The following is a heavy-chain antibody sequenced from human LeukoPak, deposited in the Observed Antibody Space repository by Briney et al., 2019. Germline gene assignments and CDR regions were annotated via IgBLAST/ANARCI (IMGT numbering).Heavy chain of an antibody. CDR3: ARGSIPNYYYYYGMDV. CDR2: IYYSGST. CDR1: GGSVSSGSYY. J-gene: IGHJ6*02. V-gene: IGHV4-61*01. Sequence: SETLSLTCTVSGGSVSSGSYYWSWIRQPPGKGLEWIGYIYYSGSTNYNPSLKSRVTISVDTSKNQFSLKLSSVTAADTAVYYCARGSIPNYYYYYGMDVWGQGTTVTVSS.